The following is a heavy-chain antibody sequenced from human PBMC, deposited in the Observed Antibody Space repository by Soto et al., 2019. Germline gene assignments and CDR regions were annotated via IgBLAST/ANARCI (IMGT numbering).Heavy chain of an antibody. V-gene: IGHV5-51*01. CDR3: ARTKYDFWSGSRYYYYYGMDV. Sequence: PGESLKISCKGSGYSFTSYWIGWVRQMPGKGLEWMGIIYPGDSDTRYSPSFQGQVTISADKSISTAYLQWSSLKASDTAMYYCARTKYDFWSGSRYYYYYGMDVWGQGTTVTVSS. D-gene: IGHD3-3*01. CDR2: IYPGDSDT. J-gene: IGHJ6*02. CDR1: GYSFTSYW.